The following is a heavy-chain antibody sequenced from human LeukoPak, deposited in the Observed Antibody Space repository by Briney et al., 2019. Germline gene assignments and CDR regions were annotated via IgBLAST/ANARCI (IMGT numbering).Heavy chain of an antibody. V-gene: IGHV1-18*01. Sequence: ASVKVSCKASGYTFTSYGISWVRQAPGQGLEWMGWISAYNGNTNYAQKLQGRVTMTTDTPTSTAYMELRSLRSDDTAVYYCARDRGFLTGYYTSDFDYWGQGTLVTVSS. J-gene: IGHJ4*02. CDR1: GYTFTSYG. CDR2: ISAYNGNT. CDR3: ARDRGFLTGYYTSDFDY. D-gene: IGHD3/OR15-3a*01.